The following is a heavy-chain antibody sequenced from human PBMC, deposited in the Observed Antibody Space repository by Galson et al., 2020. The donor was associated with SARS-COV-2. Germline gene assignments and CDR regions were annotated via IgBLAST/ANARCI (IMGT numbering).Heavy chain of an antibody. Sequence: LSVVASSFTKKDYYISWIHQAPGKGLECVSYISSSCSTIYYADSVKGRFTIYRDRAKNSMYLQMNSLRDEDTAVYYCARETRSRIDYWGQGTLVTVSS. J-gene: IGHJ4*02. D-gene: IGHD2-2*01. CDR2: ISSSCSTI. CDR3: ARETRSRIDY. CDR1: SFTKKDYY. V-gene: IGHV3-11*01.